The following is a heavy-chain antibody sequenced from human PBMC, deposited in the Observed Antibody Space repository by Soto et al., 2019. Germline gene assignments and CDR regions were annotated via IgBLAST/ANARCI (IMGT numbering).Heavy chain of an antibody. V-gene: IGHV3-23*01. D-gene: IGHD2-2*01. J-gene: IGHJ6*02. CDR1: GFTFSTYA. CDR2: ISGSGGTT. Sequence: EVQLLESGGGLVQPGGSLRLSCVASGFTFSTYAMRWVRQAPREGLKWGSTISGSGGTTYYADSVKGRFTISRDNSKNTLNLHVNSRRAEDSDKYYWARYCSTTCFTIRDGMDVWGQWTTVTVSS. CDR3: ARYCSTTCFTIRDGMDV.